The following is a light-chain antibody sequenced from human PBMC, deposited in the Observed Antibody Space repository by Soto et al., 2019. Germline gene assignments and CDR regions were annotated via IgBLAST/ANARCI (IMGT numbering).Light chain of an antibody. J-gene: IGKJ1*01. CDR1: QSISSY. CDR3: QQSYSTPWT. V-gene: IGKV1-39*01. Sequence: DIQMIQSPSSLSASVGDRVTITCRASQSISSYLNWYQQKPCKAPKLLIYAASSLQSGVPSRFSGSGSGTDFTLTISSLQPEDFATYYCQQSYSTPWTFGQGTKVDIK. CDR2: AAS.